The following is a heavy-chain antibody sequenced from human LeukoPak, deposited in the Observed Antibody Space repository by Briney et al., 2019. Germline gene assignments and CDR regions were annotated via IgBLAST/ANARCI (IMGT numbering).Heavy chain of an antibody. CDR1: GFTFSSYY. CDR3: AKPTREPDL. D-gene: IGHD1-26*01. Sequence: GGSLRLSCAASGFTFSSYYMSWARQAPGKGLEWVAYIKYDGSQKYYVDSVKGRFSISRDNAKSSLYLQMNSLRAEDTAVYYCAKPTREPDLWGRGTLVTVSS. V-gene: IGHV3-7*05. CDR2: IKYDGSQK. J-gene: IGHJ2*01.